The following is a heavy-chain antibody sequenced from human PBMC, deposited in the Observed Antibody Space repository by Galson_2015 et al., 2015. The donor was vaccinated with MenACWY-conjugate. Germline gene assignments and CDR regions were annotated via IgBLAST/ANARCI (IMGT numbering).Heavy chain of an antibody. V-gene: IGHV3-11*06. D-gene: IGHD1-1*01. Sequence: SLRLSCAASGFTFSDYYMSWIRQAPGKGLEWVSYISSSSSYTNYANSVKGRFTISRDNAKNSLYLQMNSLRAEDTAVYYCARDLHATGTGEYWSFDLWARGTLVAVSS. CDR3: ARDLHATGTGEYWSFDL. CDR2: ISSSSSYT. CDR1: GFTFSDYY. J-gene: IGHJ2*01.